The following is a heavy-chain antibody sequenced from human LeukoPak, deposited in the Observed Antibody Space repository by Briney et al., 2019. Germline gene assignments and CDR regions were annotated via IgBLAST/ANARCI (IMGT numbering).Heavy chain of an antibody. Sequence: SQTLSLTCTVPGGSIYRGTEYWSWIRQPAGKGLEWIGHTFSSGSTNYNPSLKSRVTISVDTSKNQFSLSLTSVTAADTAIYYCAKTWSGTFHIWAQGTMVTVSS. CDR3: AKTWSGTFHI. D-gene: IGHD2-15*01. V-gene: IGHV4-61*09. J-gene: IGHJ3*02. CDR2: TFSSGST. CDR1: GGSIYRGTEY.